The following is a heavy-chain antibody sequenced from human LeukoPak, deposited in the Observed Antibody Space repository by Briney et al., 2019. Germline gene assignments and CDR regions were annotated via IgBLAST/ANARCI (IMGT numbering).Heavy chain of an antibody. J-gene: IGHJ4*02. Sequence: GGSLRLSCAASGFTFSSYGMHWVRQAPGKGLEWVAFIRYDGSNKYYADSVKGRFTISRDNSKNTLYLQMNSLRAEDTAVYYCAKDMPRIAAAGGNFDYWGQGTLVTVSS. CDR2: IRYDGSNK. CDR1: GFTFSSYG. CDR3: AKDMPRIAAAGGNFDY. V-gene: IGHV3-30*02. D-gene: IGHD6-13*01.